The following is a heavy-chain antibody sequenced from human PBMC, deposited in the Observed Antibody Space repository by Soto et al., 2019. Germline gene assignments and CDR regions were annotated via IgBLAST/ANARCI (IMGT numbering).Heavy chain of an antibody. CDR2: ISSSSSTI. D-gene: IGHD3-3*01. CDR1: GFTFSSYS. Sequence: EVQLVESGGGLVKPGGSLRLSCAVSGFTFSSYSMNWVRQAPGKGLEWVSSISSSSSTIYYADSVKGRFTISRDNAKNSLYLQMNSLRDEDTAVYYCARDQRGITIFGVALYYFDYWGQGTLVTVSS. J-gene: IGHJ4*02. V-gene: IGHV3-21*01. CDR3: ARDQRGITIFGVALYYFDY.